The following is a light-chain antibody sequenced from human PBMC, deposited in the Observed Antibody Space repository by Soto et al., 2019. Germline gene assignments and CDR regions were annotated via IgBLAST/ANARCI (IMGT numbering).Light chain of an antibody. CDR1: QSISSY. Sequence: QMTQPPSSLSASVGDRVTITCLASQSISSYLNWYQQKPGKAPKLLIYAASSLQSGVPSRFSGSGSGTDFTLTISSLQPEDFATYYCQQSYSTPWTFGQGTKVDIK. CDR3: QQSYSTPWT. V-gene: IGKV1-39*01. CDR2: AAS. J-gene: IGKJ1*01.